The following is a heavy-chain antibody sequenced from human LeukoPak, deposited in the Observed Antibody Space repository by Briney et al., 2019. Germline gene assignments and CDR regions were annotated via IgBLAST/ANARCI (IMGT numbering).Heavy chain of an antibody. Sequence: PSETLSLTCTVSGGSINSRAYYWGWIRQPPGKGLEWIGNIYYSGSTNYNPPLKSRVTISVDTSKNQFSLKLSSVTAADTAVYYCTRPYYYDSSGSPDYWGQGTLVTVSS. D-gene: IGHD3-22*01. V-gene: IGHV4-39*07. CDR2: IYYSGST. CDR1: GGSINSRAYY. J-gene: IGHJ4*02. CDR3: TRPYYYDSSGSPDY.